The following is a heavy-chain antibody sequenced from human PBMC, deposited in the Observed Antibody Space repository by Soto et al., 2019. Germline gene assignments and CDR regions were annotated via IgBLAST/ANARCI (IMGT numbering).Heavy chain of an antibody. CDR2: VSAYNRNT. CDR3: ARERRWEPLLY. Sequence: QVQLVQSRPEVKKPGASVKVSCKGSGYTFSNYGVTWVRQAPGQGLERLGWVSAYNRNTDYAQKFEDRATMTIDTSTNTAYLELRGLTPDDTAVYYCARERRWEPLLYWGQGTL. D-gene: IGHD1-26*01. V-gene: IGHV1-18*01. J-gene: IGHJ4*02. CDR1: GYTFSNYG.